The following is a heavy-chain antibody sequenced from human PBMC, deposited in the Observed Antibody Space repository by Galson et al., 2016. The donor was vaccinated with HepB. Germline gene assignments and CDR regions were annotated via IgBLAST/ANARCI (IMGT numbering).Heavy chain of an antibody. V-gene: IGHV3-30*01. Sequence: SVKGRFTISRDNSKTTLYLQMNTLRPEDTAVYYCARNGSGNYCHFDYWGQGTLVTVSS. CDR3: ARNGSGNYCHFDY. D-gene: IGHD1-26*01. J-gene: IGHJ4*02.